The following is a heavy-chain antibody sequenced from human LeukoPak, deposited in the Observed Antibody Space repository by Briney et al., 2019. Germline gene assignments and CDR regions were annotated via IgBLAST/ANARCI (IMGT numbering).Heavy chain of an antibody. CDR1: GFIFSNYG. CDR2: IRFDGSTQ. V-gene: IGHV3-30*02. CDR3: AKEGGDGSPFDY. J-gene: IGHJ4*02. Sequence: PGGSLRLSCAASGFIFSNYGMHWVRHSPDKGLEWVTFIRFDGSTQYYADSVKGRFTISRDNSKDTLYLQMSSLRLEDTGVYYCAKEGGDGSPFDYWGRGILVTVSS. D-gene: IGHD5-24*01.